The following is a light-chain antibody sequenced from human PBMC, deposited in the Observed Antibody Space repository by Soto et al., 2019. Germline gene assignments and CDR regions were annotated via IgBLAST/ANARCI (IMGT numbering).Light chain of an antibody. CDR1: QSVSSNY. CDR3: PQHGNSPWT. Sequence: EIVLTQSPGTLSLSPGERATLSCRASQSVSSNYLAWCQQKPGQAPRLLIYGASSRATGIPDRFSGSGSGTDFTLTISRLEPEDFAVYYCPQHGNSPWTFGQGTKVEIK. V-gene: IGKV3-20*01. J-gene: IGKJ1*01. CDR2: GAS.